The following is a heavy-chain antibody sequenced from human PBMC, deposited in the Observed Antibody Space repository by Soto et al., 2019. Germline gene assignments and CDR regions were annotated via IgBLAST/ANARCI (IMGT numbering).Heavy chain of an antibody. CDR2: INHSGST. CDR3: ARDRATMVRGIIPRWFDP. CDR1: GGSFSGYY. Sequence: QVQLQQWGAGLLKPSETLSLTCAVYGGSFSGYYWSWIRQPPGKGLEWSGEINHSGSTNYNPSLKLRYTISVNTSKNQFSLKLSTVNDADTAVYYCARDRATMVRGIIPRWFDPWGQGTLVTVSS. D-gene: IGHD3-10*01. V-gene: IGHV4-34*01. J-gene: IGHJ5*02.